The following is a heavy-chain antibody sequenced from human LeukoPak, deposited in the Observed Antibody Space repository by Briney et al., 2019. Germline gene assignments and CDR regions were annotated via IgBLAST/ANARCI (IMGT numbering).Heavy chain of an antibody. Sequence: SETLSLTCTVSGGPISSYYWSWIRPPPGKGLEWIGYIYYSGSTNYNPSLKSRVTISVDTSKNQCSLKLSSVTAADTAVYYCARGRRYAYYFDYWGQGTLVTVSS. CDR3: ARGRRYAYYFDY. J-gene: IGHJ4*02. D-gene: IGHD3-10*01. CDR1: GGPISSYY. CDR2: IYYSGST. V-gene: IGHV4-59*01.